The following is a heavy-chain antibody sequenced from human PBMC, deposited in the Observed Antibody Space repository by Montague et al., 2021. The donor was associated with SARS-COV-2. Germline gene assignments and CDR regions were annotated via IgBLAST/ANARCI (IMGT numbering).Heavy chain of an antibody. CDR2: IYTSGNT. Sequence: TLSLTCTVSDDSISGGRYYWSWIRQPAGKGLEWIGRIYTSGNTNYNPSLKSRVSMLVDTSKNQLSLKLSSVTAADTAIYYCARARITETTKDYYGMDVWGQGTTVTVS. CDR3: ARARITETTKDYYGMDV. V-gene: IGHV4-61*02. J-gene: IGHJ6*02. D-gene: IGHD1-7*01. CDR1: DDSISGGRYY.